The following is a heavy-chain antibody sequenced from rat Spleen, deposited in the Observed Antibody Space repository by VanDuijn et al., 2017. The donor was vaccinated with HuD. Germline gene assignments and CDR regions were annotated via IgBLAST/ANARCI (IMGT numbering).Heavy chain of an antibody. CDR3: TSLFLPHSRAFDY. Sequence: VQLKESGPGLVQPSQTLSLTCTVSGFSLTSSSVHWVRQPPGQGLEWMGGIWGNGNTDYDSTLKSRLIISRDTSKSQVFLKMNSLQTDDTAIYFCTSLFLPHSRAFDYWGQGVMVTVSS. CDR2: IWGNGNT. CDR1: GFSLTSSS. V-gene: IGHV2-1*01. D-gene: IGHD1-4*01. J-gene: IGHJ2*01.